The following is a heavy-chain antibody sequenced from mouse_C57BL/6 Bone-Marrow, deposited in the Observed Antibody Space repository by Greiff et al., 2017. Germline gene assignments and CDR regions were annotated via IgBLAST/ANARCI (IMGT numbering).Heavy chain of an antibody. CDR3: ARGDRRTWFAY. J-gene: IGHJ3*01. Sequence: EVKLMESGGDLVKPGGSLKLSCAASGFTFSSYGMSWVRQTPDKRLEWVATISSGGSYTYYPDSVKGRFTISRDNAKNTLYLQMSSLKSEDTAMXYCARGDRRTWFAYWGQGTLVTVSA. D-gene: IGHD2-14*01. V-gene: IGHV5-6*01. CDR1: GFTFSSYG. CDR2: ISSGGSYT.